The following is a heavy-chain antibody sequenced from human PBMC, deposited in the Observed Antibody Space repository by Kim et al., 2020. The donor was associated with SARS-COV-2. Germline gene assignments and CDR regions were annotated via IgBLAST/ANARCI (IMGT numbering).Heavy chain of an antibody. D-gene: IGHD6-25*01. CDR3: ARAASLEPIDY. CDR1: GGSFSGYY. CDR2: INHSGST. J-gene: IGHJ4*02. Sequence: SETLSLTCAVYGGSFSGYYWSWIRQPPGKGLEWIGEINHSGSTNYNPSLKSRVTISVDTSKNQFSLKLSSVTAADTAVYYCARAASLEPIDYWGQGTLVTVSS. V-gene: IGHV4-34*01.